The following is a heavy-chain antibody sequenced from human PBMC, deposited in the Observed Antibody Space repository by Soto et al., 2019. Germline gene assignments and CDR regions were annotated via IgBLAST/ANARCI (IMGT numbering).Heavy chain of an antibody. CDR2: ISSTTNYI. J-gene: IGHJ4*02. Sequence: GSLRLSCAASGFTFTRXXXNWVRQAPGKGLEWVSSISSTTNYIYYGDSMKGRFTISRDNAKNSLYLEMNSLRAEDTAVYYCARESEXXTSNFDYWGQGTLVTVSS. V-gene: IGHV3-21*06. CDR1: GFTFTRXX. CDR3: ARESEXXTSNFDY.